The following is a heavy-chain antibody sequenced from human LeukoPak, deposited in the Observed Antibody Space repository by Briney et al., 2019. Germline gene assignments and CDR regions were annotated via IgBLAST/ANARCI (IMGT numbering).Heavy chain of an antibody. CDR2: FSGSGGST. J-gene: IGHJ5*02. D-gene: IGHD3-10*01. V-gene: IGHV3-23*01. Sequence: PGGSLRLSCAASGFTISSYAMSWVRQAPGKGLEWVSAFSGSGGSTYYADSVKGRFTISRDNSKNTLYLQMNSLRAEDTAVYYCAKYYYGSGSYYPPFNWFDPWGQGTLVTVSS. CDR1: GFTISSYA. CDR3: AKYYYGSGSYYPPFNWFDP.